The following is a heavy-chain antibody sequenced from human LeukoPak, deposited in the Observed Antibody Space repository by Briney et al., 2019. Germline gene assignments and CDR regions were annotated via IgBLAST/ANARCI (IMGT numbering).Heavy chain of an antibody. V-gene: IGHV4-30-4*01. Sequence: PSQTLSLTCTVSGGSISSGDYYWSWIRQPPGKGLEWIGYIYYSGSTYYNPSLKSRVTIPLDTSKNQFSLKLSSVTAADTAVYYCAREENDYGGTLRWYFDLWGRGTLVTVSS. D-gene: IGHD4-23*01. CDR1: GGSISSGDYY. CDR3: AREENDYGGTLRWYFDL. J-gene: IGHJ2*01. CDR2: IYYSGST.